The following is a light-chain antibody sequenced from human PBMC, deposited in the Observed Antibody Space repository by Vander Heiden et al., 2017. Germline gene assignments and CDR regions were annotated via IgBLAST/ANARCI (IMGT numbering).Light chain of an antibody. CDR2: WAS. V-gene: IGKV4-1*01. CDR1: QCLLYGSNDENS. Sequence: DTILTQSPDSLVVSLGERATNNRKSSQCLLYGSNDENSLAWYQQKPGQPPRLLMFWASTRESGVPDRFSGSGSGTDFTLTINSLQAEDVAVYYCQQCYATPYTFGQGTKLEIK. J-gene: IGKJ2*01. CDR3: QQCYATPYT.